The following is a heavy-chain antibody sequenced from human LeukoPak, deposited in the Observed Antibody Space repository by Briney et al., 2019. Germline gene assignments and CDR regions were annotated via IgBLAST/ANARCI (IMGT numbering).Heavy chain of an antibody. CDR3: ARVRYSDSSVLTRKRSYYFDY. CDR1: GFTFSSYA. J-gene: IGHJ4*02. CDR2: ISSNGGST. Sequence: PGGSLRLSCAASGFTFSSYAMHWVRQAPGKGLEYVSAISSNGGSTYYANSVKGRFTISRDNSKNTLYLQMGSLRAEDMAVYYCARVRYSDSSVLTRKRSYYFDYWGQGTLVTVSS. D-gene: IGHD3-22*01. V-gene: IGHV3-64*01.